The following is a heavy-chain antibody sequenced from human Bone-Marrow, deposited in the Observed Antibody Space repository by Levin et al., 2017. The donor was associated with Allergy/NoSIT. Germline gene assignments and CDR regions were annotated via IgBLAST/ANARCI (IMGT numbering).Heavy chain of an antibody. CDR2: IYYSGST. V-gene: IGHV4-39*07. J-gene: IGHJ4*02. CDR1: GGSISSSSYY. Sequence: SETQSLTCTVSGGSISSSSYYWGWIRQPPGKGLEWIGSIYYSGSTYYNPSLKSRVTISVDTSKNQFSLKLSSVTAADTAVYYCARGPDNQGYCSGGSCWGLYWGQGTLVTVSS. D-gene: IGHD2-15*01. CDR3: ARGPDNQGYCSGGSCWGLY.